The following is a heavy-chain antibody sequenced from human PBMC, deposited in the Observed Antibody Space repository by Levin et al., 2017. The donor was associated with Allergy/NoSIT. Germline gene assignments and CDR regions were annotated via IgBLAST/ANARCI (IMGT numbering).Heavy chain of an antibody. V-gene: IGHV3-30*18. CDR3: AKGRGDTSGWAPNWYFDL. Sequence: SGGSLRLSCAASGFTFSSYGMHWVRQAPGKGLEWVAVISYDGGNEYSADSVKGRFTISRDNSKNTLYLQMNSLRAEDTAVYYCAKGRGDTSGWAPNWYFDLWGRGTLVTVS. J-gene: IGHJ2*01. CDR2: ISYDGGNE. D-gene: IGHD6-19*01. CDR1: GFTFSSYG.